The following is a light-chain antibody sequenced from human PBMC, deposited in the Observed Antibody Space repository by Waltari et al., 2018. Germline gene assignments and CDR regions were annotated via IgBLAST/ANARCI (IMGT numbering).Light chain of an antibody. V-gene: IGLV3-19*01. CDR3: NSRDSSGNHYVV. CDR1: SLRNXX. Sequence: SSELTQDPAVSVALGQTVRITCQGDSLRNXXXXXXRQKPGHAPILVIYGKNNRPSGIPDRFSGSSSGNTASLTITGAQAEDEADYYCNSRDSSGNHYVVFGGGTKLTVL. J-gene: IGLJ2*01. CDR2: GKN.